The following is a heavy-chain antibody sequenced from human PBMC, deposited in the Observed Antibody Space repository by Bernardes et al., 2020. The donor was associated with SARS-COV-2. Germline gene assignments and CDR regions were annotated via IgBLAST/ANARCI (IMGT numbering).Heavy chain of an antibody. V-gene: IGHV1-18*01. CDR2: ISAYNGNT. D-gene: IGHD6-19*01. CDR3: SGVNRQWLGAYCFDY. CDR1: GYTFTSYG. Sequence: ASVKVSCKASGYTFTSYGISWVRQAPGQGLEWMGWISAYNGNTNYAQKLQGRVTMTTDTSTSTAYMELRSLRSDDTAVYYCSGVNRQWLGAYCFDYWGQGSLVTGSS. J-gene: IGHJ4*02.